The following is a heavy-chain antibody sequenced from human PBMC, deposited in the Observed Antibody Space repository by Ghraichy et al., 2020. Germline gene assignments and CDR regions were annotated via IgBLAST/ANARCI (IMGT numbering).Heavy chain of an antibody. CDR1: GYTFTTSG. V-gene: IGHV1-18*01. J-gene: IGHJ4*02. CDR3: VRDYNYNCDY. D-gene: IGHD3-22*01. CDR2: ISGYNGNT. Sequence: ASVKVSCKASGYTFTTSGISWVRQAPGQGLEWMGWISGYNGNTNYAQKHQGRVTVTTDTSSSTAYMELRSLRSDDTAVYYCVRDYNYNCDYWGQGTLVTVSS.